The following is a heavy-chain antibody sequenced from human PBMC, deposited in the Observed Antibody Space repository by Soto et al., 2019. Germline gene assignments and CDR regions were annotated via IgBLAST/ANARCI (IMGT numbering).Heavy chain of an antibody. CDR3: ARIHGPSGNYDLDY. D-gene: IGHD5-12*01. CDR1: GFSITTRAMC. Sequence: SGPTLVNPTQTLTLTCTFSGFSITTRAMCVSWIRQPPGKALEWLALIDWAVDKYYSTSLKTRLTISKDTSKNQVVLTMTNVDPVDTATYYCARIHGPSGNYDLDYWGQGTLVTVSS. V-gene: IGHV2-70*13. CDR2: IDWAVDK. J-gene: IGHJ4*02.